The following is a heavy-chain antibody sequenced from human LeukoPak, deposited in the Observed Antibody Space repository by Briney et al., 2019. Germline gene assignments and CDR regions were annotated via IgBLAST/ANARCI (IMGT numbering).Heavy chain of an antibody. CDR3: AREELERNFDY. CDR2: IYYSRST. V-gene: IGHV4-59*01. CDR1: GGSISSCY. D-gene: IGHD3-10*01. Sequence: TPSETLSLTCTASGGSISSCYWSWIRQPPGKGLEWIGYIYYSRSTNYNPSLKSRVTISVDTSKNQFSLKLSSVTAADTAVYYCAREELERNFDYWGQGTLVTVSS. J-gene: IGHJ4*02.